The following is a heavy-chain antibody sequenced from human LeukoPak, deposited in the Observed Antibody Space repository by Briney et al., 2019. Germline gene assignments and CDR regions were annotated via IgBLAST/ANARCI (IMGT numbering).Heavy chain of an antibody. Sequence: GGSLRLSCAASGFTFSSYSMNWVRQAPGRGLEWVSSISSSSSYIYYADSVKGRFTISRDNAKNSLYPQMNSLRAEDTAVYYCARESSSSSSYWGQGTLVTVSS. CDR3: ARESSSSSSY. D-gene: IGHD6-6*01. CDR1: GFTFSSYS. CDR2: ISSSSSYI. V-gene: IGHV3-21*01. J-gene: IGHJ4*02.